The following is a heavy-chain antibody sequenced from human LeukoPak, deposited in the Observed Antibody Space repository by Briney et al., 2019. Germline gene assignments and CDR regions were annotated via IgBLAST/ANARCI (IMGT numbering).Heavy chain of an antibody. Sequence: GASVKVSCKASGYTFTSYGISWVRQAPGQGLEWMGIINPSGGSTSYAQKFQGRVTMTRDTSTSTVYMELSSLRSEDTAVYYCARSQWLVRPYYGMDVWGQGTTVTVSS. CDR3: ARSQWLVRPYYGMDV. V-gene: IGHV1-46*01. D-gene: IGHD6-19*01. J-gene: IGHJ6*02. CDR2: INPSGGST. CDR1: GYTFTSYG.